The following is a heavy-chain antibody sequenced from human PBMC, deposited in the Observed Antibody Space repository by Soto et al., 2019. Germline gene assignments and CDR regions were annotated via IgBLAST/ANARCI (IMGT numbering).Heavy chain of an antibody. CDR2: ISSSSSYI. CDR3: ARWGYCSGGSCYPSPGYYGMDV. Sequence: PGGSLRLSCAASGFTFSSYSMNWVRQAPGKGLEWVSSISSSSSYIYYADSVKGRFTISRDNAKNSLYLQMNSLRAEDTAVYYCARWGYCSGGSCYPSPGYYGMDVWGQGTTVTVSS. V-gene: IGHV3-21*01. D-gene: IGHD2-15*01. CDR1: GFTFSSYS. J-gene: IGHJ6*02.